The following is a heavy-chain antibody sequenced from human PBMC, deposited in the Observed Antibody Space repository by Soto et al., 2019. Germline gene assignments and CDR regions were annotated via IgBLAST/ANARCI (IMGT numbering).Heavy chain of an antibody. CDR3: VKDRFVNY. CDR1: GLSFNDYA. V-gene: IGHV3-64D*06. J-gene: IGHJ4*02. CDR2: ISSNGVST. Sequence: PGGSLRLSCSASGLSFNDYAMHWVRQAAGKGLKYASSISSNGVSTYYADSVKGRFTISRDNSKNTLYLQMNSLRVEDTAVYYCVKDRFVNYWGQGALVTVSS. D-gene: IGHD3-3*01.